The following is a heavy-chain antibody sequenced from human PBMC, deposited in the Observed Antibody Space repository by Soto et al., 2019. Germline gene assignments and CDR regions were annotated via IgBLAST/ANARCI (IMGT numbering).Heavy chain of an antibody. J-gene: IGHJ5*02. D-gene: IGHD4-4*01. CDR1: GFSLNTRGVG. CDR2: IYWDDDT. V-gene: IGHV2-5*02. CDR3: AHHTVRSFCFDP. Sequence: QITLNESGPTLVKPTQTLTLTCTFSGFSLNTRGVGGGWIRQPPGKALEWLALIYWDDDTRYSPSLESRVTITKDTSKNQVVLTMTNMDPIDTGTYFCAHHTVRSFCFDPWGQGTQVTVSS.